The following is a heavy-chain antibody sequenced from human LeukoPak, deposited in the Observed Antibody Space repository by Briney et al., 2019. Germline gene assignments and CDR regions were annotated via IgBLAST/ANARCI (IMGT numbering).Heavy chain of an antibody. D-gene: IGHD1-20*01. Sequence: GGSLRLSCAASGFTFSDHYMDWVRQAPGKGLEWVGRTRNKANSYTTEYAASVKGRFTISRDDSKNSLYLQMNSLKTEDTAVYYCAREEYNWNYPDYWGQGTLVTVSS. CDR3: AREEYNWNYPDY. CDR2: TRNKANSYTT. CDR1: GFTFSDHY. J-gene: IGHJ4*02. V-gene: IGHV3-72*01.